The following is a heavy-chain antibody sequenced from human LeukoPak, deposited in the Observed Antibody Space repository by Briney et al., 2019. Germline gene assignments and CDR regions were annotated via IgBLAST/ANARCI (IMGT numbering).Heavy chain of an antibody. D-gene: IGHD2-15*01. V-gene: IGHV3-21*01. CDR3: ARDRGYCSGGRCYSEGLGHMDV. J-gene: IGHJ6*03. Sequence: KPGGSLRLSCAASGFTFSSYTMSWVRQSPGKGLEWVSSITSSSTYKSYADSLRGRFTISRDKAKNSLYLQMNSLRAEDTAVYYCARDRGYCSGGRCYSEGLGHMDVWGKGTTATVSS. CDR2: ITSSSTYK. CDR1: GFTFSSYT.